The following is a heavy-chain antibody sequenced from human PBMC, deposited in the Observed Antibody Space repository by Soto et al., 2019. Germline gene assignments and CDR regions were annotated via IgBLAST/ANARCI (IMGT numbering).Heavy chain of an antibody. D-gene: IGHD1-1*01. CDR2: IYPGDSDT. CDR1: GCSFTSYW. CDR3: ARLSTWNGGPYGMDV. Sequence: GESLKISCKGSGCSFTSYWIGWVRQMPGKGLEWMGIIYPGDSDTRYSPSFQGQVTISADKSISTAYLQWSSLKASDTAMYYCARLSTWNGGPYGMDVWGQGTTVTVSS. V-gene: IGHV5-51*01. J-gene: IGHJ6*02.